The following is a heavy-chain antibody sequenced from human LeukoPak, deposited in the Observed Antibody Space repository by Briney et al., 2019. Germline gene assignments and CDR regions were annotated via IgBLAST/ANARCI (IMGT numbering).Heavy chain of an antibody. V-gene: IGHV3-30*01. Sequence: GGSLRLSCAASGFTFSSYAMHWVRQAPGKGLEWVAVISYDGSNKYYADSVKGRFTISRDNSKNTLYLQMNSLRAEDTAVYYCARGGERWTYYYMDVWGKGTTVTVSS. CDR2: ISYDGSNK. D-gene: IGHD1-1*01. CDR3: ARGGERWTYYYMDV. J-gene: IGHJ6*03. CDR1: GFTFSSYA.